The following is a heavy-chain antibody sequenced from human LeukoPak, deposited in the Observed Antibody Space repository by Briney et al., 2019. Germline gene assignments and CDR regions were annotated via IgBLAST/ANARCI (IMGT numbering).Heavy chain of an antibody. D-gene: IGHD1/OR15-1a*01. CDR2: IYTSGST. V-gene: IGHV4-61*02. Sequence: KASETLSLTCTVSGGSMSSGSYYWSRIRQPAGKGLEWIGRIYTSGSTNYNPSLKSRVTISVDTSKNQFSLKLSSVTAADTAVYYCARARTIWRKLIDAFDIWGQGTMVTVSS. CDR3: ARARTIWRKLIDAFDI. CDR1: GGSMSSGSYY. J-gene: IGHJ3*02.